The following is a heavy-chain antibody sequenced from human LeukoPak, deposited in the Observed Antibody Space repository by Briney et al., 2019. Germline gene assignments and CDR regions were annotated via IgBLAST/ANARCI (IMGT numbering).Heavy chain of an antibody. CDR2: QYSGGST. D-gene: IGHD3-3*02. J-gene: IGHJ3*02. V-gene: IGHV3-53*05. CDR1: GFTVSSNY. Sequence: PGGSLRLSCAASGFTVSSNYMSSVRQARGKGLEWFSVQYSGGSTYYADSVKGRFTISRDNSKNTVYVQMNSLRAEDTAVYYCAREISRTGAFDIWGQETMVTVSS. CDR3: AREISRTGAFDI.